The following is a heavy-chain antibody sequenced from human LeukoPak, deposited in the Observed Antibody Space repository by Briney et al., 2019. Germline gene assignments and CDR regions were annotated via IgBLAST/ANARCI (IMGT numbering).Heavy chain of an antibody. J-gene: IGHJ4*02. CDR1: GFTFSSYA. CDR3: AALQVDY. CDR2: ISYDGSNK. V-gene: IGHV3-30-3*01. Sequence: PGGSLRLSCAASGFTFSSYAMHWVRQAPGKGLEWVAVISYDGSNKYYADSVKCRFTISRDNSKNTLYLQMNSLRAEDTAVYSCAALQVDYWGQGTLVTVSS.